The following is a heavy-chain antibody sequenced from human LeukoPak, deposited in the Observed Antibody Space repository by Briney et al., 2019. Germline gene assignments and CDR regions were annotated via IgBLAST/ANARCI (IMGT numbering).Heavy chain of an antibody. D-gene: IGHD6-19*01. CDR2: ISGSGDSA. V-gene: IGHV3-23*01. CDR3: SKDKGYINGWYPFDY. J-gene: IGHJ4*02. CDR1: GFTFSRYA. Sequence: GGSLRLSCAASGFTFSRYAMNWVRQAPGKGLEWVSTISGSGDSAYYAESVKGRFTISRDNSLNTLYLQMNSLRAEDTAVYYCSKDKGYINGWYPFDYWGQETLVTVSS.